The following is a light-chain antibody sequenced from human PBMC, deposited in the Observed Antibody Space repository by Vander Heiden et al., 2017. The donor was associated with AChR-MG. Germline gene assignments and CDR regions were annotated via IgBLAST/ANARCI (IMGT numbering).Light chain of an antibody. CDR3: QQSDSTLTWT. V-gene: IGKV1-39*01. Sequence: DIQMTQSPSSLSASVGDRVTITCRVSQSISSYLNWYQQKPGKAPKLLIYAASSLQSGVPSRFSGSGSGTDFTLTISSLQPEDFATYYCQQSDSTLTWTFGQGTKVEIK. J-gene: IGKJ1*01. CDR1: QSISSY. CDR2: AAS.